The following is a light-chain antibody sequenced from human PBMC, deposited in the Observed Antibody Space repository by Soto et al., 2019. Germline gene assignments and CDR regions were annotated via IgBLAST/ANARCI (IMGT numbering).Light chain of an antibody. J-gene: IGKJ5*01. CDR3: MQSTQLPPT. Sequence: DTVMTQSPDSLAVSLGERATINCKSSQSILYSSKNKNYLAWYLQKPGQSPQLLIYEVSTRVSGVPDRFSGSGSGTDFTLEISRVETDDVGIYYCMQSTQLPPTFGQGTRLEI. CDR2: EVS. V-gene: IGKV4-1*01. CDR1: QSILYSSKNKNY.